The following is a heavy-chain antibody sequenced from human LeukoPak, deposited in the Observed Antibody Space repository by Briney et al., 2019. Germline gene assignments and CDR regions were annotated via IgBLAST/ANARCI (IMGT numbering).Heavy chain of an antibody. D-gene: IGHD3-22*01. CDR1: GGSFSGYY. J-gene: IGHJ4*02. Sequence: SETLSLTCAVYGGSFSGYYWSWIRQPPGKGLEWIGEINHSGSTNYNPSLKSRVTISVDTSKNQFSLKLSSVTAADTAVYYCARATTYYYDSSGYYPHFDYWGQGTLVTVSS. CDR3: ARATTYYYDSSGYYPHFDY. CDR2: INHSGST. V-gene: IGHV4-34*01.